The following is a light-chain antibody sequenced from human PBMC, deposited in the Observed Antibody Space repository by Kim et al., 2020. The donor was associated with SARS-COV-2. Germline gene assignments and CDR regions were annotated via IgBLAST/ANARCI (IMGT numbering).Light chain of an antibody. CDR3: QQYENVPIT. V-gene: IGKV1-33*01. CDR1: QDISNY. CDR2: DAS. J-gene: IGKJ5*01. Sequence: VGDRVTMTCQASQDISNYLNWYQQKPGEAPKRLIYDASTLETRVPSRFSGDGSGTDFTLSITNLQPEDVATYYCQQYENVPITFGQGTRLEIK.